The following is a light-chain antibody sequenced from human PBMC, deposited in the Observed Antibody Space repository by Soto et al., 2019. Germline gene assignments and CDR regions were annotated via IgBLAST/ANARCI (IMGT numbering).Light chain of an antibody. CDR2: NNN. CDR3: QSYDSSLRAYV. V-gene: IGLV1-40*01. Sequence: QSALTQPPSVSGAPGQGVTISCSGTSSNLGAGYGVHWYQQLPGTVPKLLIYNNNNRPSGVPDRFSGSKSGTSASLAITGLQTEDEADYYCQSYDSSLRAYVFGAGTKSPS. J-gene: IGLJ1*01. CDR1: SSNLGAGYG.